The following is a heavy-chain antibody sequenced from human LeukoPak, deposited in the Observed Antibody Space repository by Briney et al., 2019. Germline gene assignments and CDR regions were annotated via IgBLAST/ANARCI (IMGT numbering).Heavy chain of an antibody. CDR3: ASLYYDSSGYYYKGHAFDI. CDR2: INPNSGGT. Sequence: ASVKVSCKASGYTFTGYYMHWVRQAPGQGLEWMGWINPNSGGTNNAQKFQGRVTMTRDTSISTAYMEPSRLRSDDTAVYYCASLYYDSSGYYYKGHAFDIWGQGTMVTVSS. D-gene: IGHD3-22*01. J-gene: IGHJ3*02. CDR1: GYTFTGYY. V-gene: IGHV1-2*02.